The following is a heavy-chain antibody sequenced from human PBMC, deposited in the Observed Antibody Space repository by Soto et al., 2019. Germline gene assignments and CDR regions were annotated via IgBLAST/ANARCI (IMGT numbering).Heavy chain of an antibody. D-gene: IGHD3-9*01. Sequence: GGSLRLSCATSGFTFINHAMTWVHQAPGKAPQWVATVDGSGAAPFYAESVKGRFTISRDNSKNTLYLQMNSLRAEDTAVYFCAKWEVFVTGHLATQSSLDSWGQGTLVTVSS. CDR2: VDGSGAAP. CDR1: GFTFINHA. V-gene: IGHV3-23*01. CDR3: AKWEVFVTGHLATQSSLDS. J-gene: IGHJ4*02.